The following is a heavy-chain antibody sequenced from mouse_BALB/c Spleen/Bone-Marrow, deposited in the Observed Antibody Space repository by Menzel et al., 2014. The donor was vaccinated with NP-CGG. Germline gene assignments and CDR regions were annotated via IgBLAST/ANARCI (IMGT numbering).Heavy chain of an antibody. CDR2: IHPNYDST. Sequence: EVQLQESGAELAKPGASVKISCKASGYTFTDYNLDRVKQSHGKSLEWIGDIHPNYDSTTYNQKFKGKATLTVDKSSSTAYMELRSLTSEDTALYYCARGTGYALDYWGQGTPVTVSS. CDR3: ARGTGYALDY. D-gene: IGHD4-1*01. CDR1: GYTFTDYN. J-gene: IGHJ4*01. V-gene: IGHV1-18*01.